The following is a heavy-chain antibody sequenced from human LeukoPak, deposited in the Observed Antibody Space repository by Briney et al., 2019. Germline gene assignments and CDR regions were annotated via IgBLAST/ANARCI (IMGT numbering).Heavy chain of an antibody. V-gene: IGHV1-69*01. Sequence: ASVKVSGKASGGTFSSYAISWVRQAPGQGLEWMGGIIPIFGTANYAQKFQGRVTITADESTSTAYMELSSLRSEDTAVYYCARDEAYCGGDCQGAFDIWGQGTMVTVSS. D-gene: IGHD2-21*02. J-gene: IGHJ3*02. CDR2: IIPIFGTA. CDR3: ARDEAYCGGDCQGAFDI. CDR1: GGTFSSYA.